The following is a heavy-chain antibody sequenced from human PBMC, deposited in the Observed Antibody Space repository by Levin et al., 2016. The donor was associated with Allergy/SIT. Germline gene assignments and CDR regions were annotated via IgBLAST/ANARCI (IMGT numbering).Heavy chain of an antibody. D-gene: IGHD3-22*01. CDR1: GFTFNTYA. J-gene: IGHJ4*02. CDR3: AKSFYDGSGSRVTWGFDY. Sequence: GGSLRLSCAASGFTFNTYAMTWVRQAPGKGLEWVSAMSGSGGDSSYADSVKGRFTISRDNSKNTLYLHMDSLRAEDTAVYYCAKSFYDGSGSRVTWGFDYWGQGTLVTVSS. V-gene: IGHV3-23*01. CDR2: MSGSGGDS.